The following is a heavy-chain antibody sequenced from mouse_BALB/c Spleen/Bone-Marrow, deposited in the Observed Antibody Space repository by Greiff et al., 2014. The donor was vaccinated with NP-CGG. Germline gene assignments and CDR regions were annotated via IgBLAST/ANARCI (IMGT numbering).Heavy chain of an antibody. CDR2: IYPGDGDT. D-gene: IGHD1-1*01. CDR1: GYAFGSYW. CDR3: ARGDYDTTHDYVLDY. J-gene: IGHJ4*01. Sequence: QVQLQQSGAELVRPGSSVKISCKASGYAFGSYWMNWVKQRPGQGLEWIGQIYPGDGDTNYNGKFKGKATLTADKSSSTAYMQLSSLTSEDSAVFFCARGDYDTTHDYVLDYWGQGTSVTVSS. V-gene: IGHV1-80*01.